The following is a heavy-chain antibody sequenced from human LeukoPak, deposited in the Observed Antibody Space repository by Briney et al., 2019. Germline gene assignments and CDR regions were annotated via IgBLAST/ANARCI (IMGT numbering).Heavy chain of an antibody. V-gene: IGHV3-11*01. D-gene: IGHD1-26*01. CDR1: GFTFSDYY. CDR3: AREATQYYYVDV. CDR2: ISSSGSTI. J-gene: IGHJ6*03. Sequence: PGGSLRLSCAASGFTFSDYYMSWIRQAPGKGLEWVSYISSSGSTIYYADSVKGRFTISRDNAKNPLYLQMNSLRAEDTAVYYCAREATQYYYVDVWGKGTTVTVSS.